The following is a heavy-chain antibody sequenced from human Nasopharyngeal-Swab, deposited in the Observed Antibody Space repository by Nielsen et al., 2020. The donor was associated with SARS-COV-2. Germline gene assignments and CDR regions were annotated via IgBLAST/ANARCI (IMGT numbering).Heavy chain of an antibody. CDR3: ARDYSSHRAFDY. J-gene: IGHJ4*02. CDR2: INPSGGST. Sequence: WGRQAPGQGLEWMGIINPSGGSTSYAQKFQGRVTMTRDTSTSTVYMELSSLRSEDPAVYYCARDYSSHRAFDYWGQGTLVTVSS. D-gene: IGHD6-13*01. V-gene: IGHV1-46*01.